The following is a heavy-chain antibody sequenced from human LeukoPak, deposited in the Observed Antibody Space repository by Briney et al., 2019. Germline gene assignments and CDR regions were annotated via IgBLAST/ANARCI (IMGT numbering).Heavy chain of an antibody. V-gene: IGHV3-53*01. CDR2: VYSGGHT. Sequence: PGGSLRLSCAASGLIVSNNYMSWVRQAPGKGLEWVSIVYSGGHTYYADSVKGRFTISRDKSKNTLYLQMSSLRAEYTAVYYCARGIRDCSRTTCYQPFDYWGQGALVTVSS. J-gene: IGHJ4*02. CDR1: GLIVSNNY. D-gene: IGHD2-2*01. CDR3: ARGIRDCSRTTCYQPFDY.